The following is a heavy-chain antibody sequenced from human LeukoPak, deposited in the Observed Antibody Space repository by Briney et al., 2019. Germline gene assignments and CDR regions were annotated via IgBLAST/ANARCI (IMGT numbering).Heavy chain of an antibody. CDR1: GCCISSYY. Sequence: TLSLICIVSGCCISSYYLSWIRQAAGKGLEFLGWIYTTGTTNYNPSLNYRLTISVDTSKNQVSLRLSSVTAADTAVYSCATAPSFGSGNYWESGACSFYYMDVWGKGTTVTVSS. D-gene: IGHD3-10*01. CDR3: ATAPSFGSGNYWESGACSFYYMDV. J-gene: IGHJ6*03. CDR2: IYTTGTT. V-gene: IGHV4-4*07.